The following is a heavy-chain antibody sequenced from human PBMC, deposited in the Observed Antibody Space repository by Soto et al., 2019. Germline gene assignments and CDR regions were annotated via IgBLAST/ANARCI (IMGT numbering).Heavy chain of an antibody. CDR1: GFSLSTSGMC. CDR3: ARDLTYYYGSGSYYTYYYYGMDV. J-gene: IGHJ6*02. CDR2: IDWDDDK. D-gene: IGHD3-10*01. V-gene: IGHV2-70*01. Sequence: SGPTLVNPTQTLTLTCTFSGFSLSTSGMCVSWIRQPPGKALEWLALIDWDDDKYYNTSLKTRLTISKDTSKNQVVLKMTKMNPVDTATYYCARDLTYYYGSGSYYTYYYYGMDVWGQGTTVTVSS.